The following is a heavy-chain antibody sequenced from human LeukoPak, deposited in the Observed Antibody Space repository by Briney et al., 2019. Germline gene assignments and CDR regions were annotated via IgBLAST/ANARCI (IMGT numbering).Heavy chain of an antibody. CDR3: AREGRSYRPLDY. D-gene: IGHD3-16*02. V-gene: IGHV4-4*02. CDR2: VNLQGGT. Sequence: SGTLSHTQAAPGGSTTQTNNYPCVRQPPGKALEWIGEVNLQGGTNYNPSLLRRVAISVDTSANHVSLQMTSVTAADTAVYYCAREGRSYRPLDYAGQGTLVTVSS. CDR1: GGSTTQTNN. J-gene: IGHJ4*02.